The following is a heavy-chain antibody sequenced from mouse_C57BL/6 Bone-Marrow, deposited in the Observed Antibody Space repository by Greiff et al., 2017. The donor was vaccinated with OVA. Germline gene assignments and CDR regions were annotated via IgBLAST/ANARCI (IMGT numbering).Heavy chain of an antibody. J-gene: IGHJ1*03. CDR3: ARRGGYYGSSWYFDV. V-gene: IGHV1-55*01. CDR1: GYTFTSYW. D-gene: IGHD1-1*01. Sequence: QVQLQQPGAELVKPGASVKMSCKASGYTFTSYWITWVKQRPGQGLEWIGDIYPGSGSTNYNEKFKSKATLTVDTSSSTAYMQLSSLTSEDSAVYHCARRGGYYGSSWYFDVWGTGTTVTVSS. CDR2: IYPGSGST.